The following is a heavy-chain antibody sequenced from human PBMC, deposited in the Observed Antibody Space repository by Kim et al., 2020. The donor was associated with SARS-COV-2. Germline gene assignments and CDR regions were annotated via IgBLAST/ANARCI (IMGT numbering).Heavy chain of an antibody. D-gene: IGHD3-10*01. CDR1: GFTFSSYG. CDR3: AKDLLSGLRGVYYYYGMDV. J-gene: IGHJ6*02. CDR2: IWYDGSNK. V-gene: IGHV3-33*06. Sequence: GGSLRLSCAASGFTFSSYGMHWVRQAPGKGLEWVAVIWYDGSNKYYADSVKGRFTISRDNSKNTLYLQMNSLRAEDTAVYYCAKDLLSGLRGVYYYYGMDVWGQGTTVTVSS.